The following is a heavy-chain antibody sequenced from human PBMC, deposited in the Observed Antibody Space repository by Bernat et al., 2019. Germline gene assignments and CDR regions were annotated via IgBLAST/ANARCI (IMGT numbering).Heavy chain of an antibody. V-gene: IGHV5-10-1*03. CDR3: ARQYCSSTSCYYYYGMDV. J-gene: IGHJ6*02. D-gene: IGHD2-2*01. Sequence: EVQLVQSGAEVKKPGESLRISCKGSGYSFTSYWISWVRQMPGKGLEWMGRIDPSDSYTNYSPSFQGHVTISADKSIRTAYLQWSSLKASDTAMYYCARQYCSSTSCYYYYGMDVWGQGTTVTVSS. CDR1: GYSFTSYW. CDR2: IDPSDSYT.